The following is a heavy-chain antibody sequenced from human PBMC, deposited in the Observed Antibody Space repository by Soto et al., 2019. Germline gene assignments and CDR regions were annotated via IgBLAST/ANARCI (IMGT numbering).Heavy chain of an antibody. J-gene: IGHJ6*03. CDR1: GFSLSNARMG. D-gene: IGHD5-18*01. Sequence: ASGPTLVNPPETLTLTCTVSGFSLSNARMGVSWIRQPPGKALEWLAHIFSNDEKSYSTSLKSRLTISKDTSKSQVVLSMTNMGPVDTATYYCARIGQLLVVPYMDVWGKGTTVTVSS. V-gene: IGHV2-26*01. CDR2: IFSNDEK. CDR3: ARIGQLLVVPYMDV.